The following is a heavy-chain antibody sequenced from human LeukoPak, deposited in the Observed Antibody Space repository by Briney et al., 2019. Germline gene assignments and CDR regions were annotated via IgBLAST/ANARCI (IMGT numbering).Heavy chain of an antibody. CDR2: IKQDGSEK. V-gene: IGHV3-7*01. D-gene: IGHD5-18*01. J-gene: IGHJ4*02. Sequence: GGSLRLSCAASGFTFSRYWMSWVRQAPGKGLEWVANIKQDGSEKYYVDSVKGRFTISRDNAKNSLYLQMNSLRAEDTAVYYCARDGSYGSFDYWGQGTLVTVSS. CDR3: ARDGSYGSFDY. CDR1: GFTFSRYW.